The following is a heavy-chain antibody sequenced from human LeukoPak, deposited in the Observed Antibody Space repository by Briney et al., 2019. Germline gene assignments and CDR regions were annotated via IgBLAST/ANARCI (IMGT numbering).Heavy chain of an antibody. J-gene: IGHJ4*02. D-gene: IGHD2-8*01. CDR3: TTERMIYAALSD. V-gene: IGHV3-30-3*01. CDR2: IFDDGSNK. CDR1: GFTFSSYV. Sequence: GGSLRLSCAASGFTFSSYVMHWVRQAPGKGLEWVAVIFDDGSNKYYADSVKGRFTISRDDTKNTLYLQMSSLKTEDTAVYYCTTERMIYAALSDWGQGTLVTVSS.